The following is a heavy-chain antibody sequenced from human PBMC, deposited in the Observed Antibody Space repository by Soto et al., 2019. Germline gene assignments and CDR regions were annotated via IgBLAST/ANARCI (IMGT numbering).Heavy chain of an antibody. CDR1: GYSFTSYG. Sequence: QVHLVQSGAGVRKPGASVKVSCKASGYSFTSYGISWVRQAPGQGLEWMGGISTDNGNTNYAHNLQGRVSMTIDPSTSTAYMELWSLGSDDTAVYYCARDVPDTSLFFSYYGMDVWGQGTTVTVSS. CDR2: ISTDNGNT. V-gene: IGHV1-18*01. CDR3: ARDVPDTSLFFSYYGMDV. D-gene: IGHD2-21*01. J-gene: IGHJ6*02.